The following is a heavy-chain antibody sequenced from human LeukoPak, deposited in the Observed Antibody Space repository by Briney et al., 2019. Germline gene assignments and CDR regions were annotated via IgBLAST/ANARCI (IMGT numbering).Heavy chain of an antibody. CDR1: GYTFTSYC. D-gene: IGHD6-13*01. CDR2: INPSGGST. Sequence: ASVKVSCKASGYTFTSYCMHWVRQAPGQGLEWMGIINPSGGSTSYAQKFQGRVTMTRDTSTSTVYMELSSLRSGDTAVYYCARERQQLVPGYYYYGMDVWGQGTTVTVSS. CDR3: ARERQQLVPGYYYYGMDV. J-gene: IGHJ6*02. V-gene: IGHV1-46*01.